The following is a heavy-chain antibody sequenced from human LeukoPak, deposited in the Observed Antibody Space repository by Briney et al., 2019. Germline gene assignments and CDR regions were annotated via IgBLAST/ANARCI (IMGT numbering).Heavy chain of an antibody. CDR1: GYTFTSYG. J-gene: IGHJ6*02. CDR2: INPNSGGT. CDR3: ARDPYSSSWYIGHYGMDV. V-gene: IGHV1-2*02. D-gene: IGHD6-13*01. Sequence: ASVKVSCKASGYTFTSYGISWVRQAPGQGLEWRGWINPNSGGTNYAQKFQGRVTMTRDTSISTAYMELSRLRSDDTAVYYCARDPYSSSWYIGHYGMDVWGQGTTVTVSS.